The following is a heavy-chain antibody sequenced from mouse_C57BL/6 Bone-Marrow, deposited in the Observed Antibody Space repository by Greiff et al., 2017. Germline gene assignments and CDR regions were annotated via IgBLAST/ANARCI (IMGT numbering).Heavy chain of an antibody. CDR1: GYTFTDYY. D-gene: IGHD3-1*01. J-gene: IGHJ2*01. Sequence: VQLQQSGPVLVKPGASVKMSCKASGYTFTDYYMNWVKQSHGKSLEWIGVINPYNGGTSYNQKFKGKATLTVDKSSSTAYMELNSLTSEDSAVYYCASRGTGDFDYWGQGTTLTVSS. CDR3: ASRGTGDFDY. CDR2: INPYNGGT. V-gene: IGHV1-19*01.